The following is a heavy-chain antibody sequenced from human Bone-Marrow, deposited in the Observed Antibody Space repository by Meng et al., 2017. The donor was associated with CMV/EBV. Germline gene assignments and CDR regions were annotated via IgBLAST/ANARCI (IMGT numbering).Heavy chain of an antibody. CDR2: INHSGNT. CDR1: GGSFSGYY. V-gene: IGHV4-34*01. Sequence: QVQLQQWGAGLLKPSETLSLTCALYGGSFSGYYWSWIRQPPGKGLEWIAEINHSGNTNYNPSLKSRVTISVDTSKNQFSLKLSSVTAADTAVYYCATVGLGMNWFDPWGQGTLVTVSS. CDR3: ATVGLGMNWFDP. J-gene: IGHJ5*02.